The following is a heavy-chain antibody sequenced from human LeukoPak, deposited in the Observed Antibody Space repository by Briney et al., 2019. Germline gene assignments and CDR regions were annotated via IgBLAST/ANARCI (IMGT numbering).Heavy chain of an antibody. CDR2: IYYSGST. D-gene: IGHD3-10*01. J-gene: IGHJ4*02. CDR1: GGSISSGGYY. CDR3: ARDAMVRGANDY. Sequence: SETLSLTCTVSGGSISSGGYYWSWIRQPPGKGLEWIGYIYYSGSTYYNPSLKSRVTISVDTSKNQFSLKLSSVTAADTAVYYCARDAMVRGANDYWGQGTLVTVSS. V-gene: IGHV4-31*03.